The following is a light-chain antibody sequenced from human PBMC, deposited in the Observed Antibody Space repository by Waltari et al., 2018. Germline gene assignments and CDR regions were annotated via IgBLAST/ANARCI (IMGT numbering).Light chain of an antibody. V-gene: IGLV2-11*01. J-gene: IGLJ3*02. Sequence: QSALTQPRSVSGSPGQSVTISCTGTNSDIGAYNYLSWYQQYPGKAPELMIYEVTKRPSGVPDRFSGSKSGNTASLTISGLQAEDEADYYCCSYAGSYTYWVFGGGTKLTVL. CDR2: EVT. CDR3: CSYAGSYTYWV. CDR1: NSDIGAYNY.